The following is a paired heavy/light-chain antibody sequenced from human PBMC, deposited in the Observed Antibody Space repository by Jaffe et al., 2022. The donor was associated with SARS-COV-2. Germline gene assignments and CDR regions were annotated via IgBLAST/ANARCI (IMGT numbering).Heavy chain of an antibody. Sequence: QVQLVQSGAEVKKPGSSVKVSCKASGGTFSSYTISWVRQAPGQGLEWMGRIIPILGIANYAQKFQGRVTITADKSTSTAYMELSSLRSEDTAVYYCARDRGYSGYGTVRDYYYYGMDVWGQGTTVTVSS. D-gene: IGHD5-12*01. J-gene: IGHJ6*02. CDR1: GGTFSSYT. CDR2: IIPILGIA. CDR3: ARDRGYSGYGTVRDYYYYGMDV. V-gene: IGHV1-69*08.
Light chain of an antibody. CDR2: KAS. V-gene: IGKV1-5*03. J-gene: IGKJ3*01. CDR3: QQYNSY. CDR1: QSISSW. Sequence: DIQMTQSPSTLSASVGDRVTITCRASQSISSWLAWYQQKPGKAPKLLIYKASSLESGVPSRFSGSGSGTEFTLTISSLQPDDFATYYCQQYNSYFGPGTKVDIK.